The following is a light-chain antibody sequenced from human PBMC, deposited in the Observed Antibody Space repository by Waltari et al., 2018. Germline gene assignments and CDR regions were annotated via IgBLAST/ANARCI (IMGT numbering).Light chain of an antibody. CDR1: SPHTGAVYD. J-gene: IGLJ2*01. CDR2: GNN. CDR3: QSYDTNLVV. Sequence: QSVLAQPPSVSGAPGPRVTISCTGSSPHTGAVYDVNWYQQLPETAPKLLIYGNNNRPSGVPDRFSGSKSGTSASLASTGLQAEDEASYYCQSYDTNLVVFGGGTKLTVL. V-gene: IGLV1-40*01.